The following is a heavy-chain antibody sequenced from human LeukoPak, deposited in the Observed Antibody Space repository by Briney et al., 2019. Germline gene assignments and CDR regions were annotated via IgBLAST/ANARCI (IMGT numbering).Heavy chain of an antibody. Sequence: PSETLSLTCTVSGASISSYYWSWIRQPPGKGLEWIGYVYYSGSTYYNPSLKSRVTISVDTSKNQFSLKLSSVTAADTAVYYCARLVSYPKYYYDSSGDNAFDIWGQGTMVTVSS. J-gene: IGHJ3*02. D-gene: IGHD3-22*01. CDR2: VYYSGST. V-gene: IGHV4-59*08. CDR3: ARLVSYPKYYYDSSGDNAFDI. CDR1: GASISSYY.